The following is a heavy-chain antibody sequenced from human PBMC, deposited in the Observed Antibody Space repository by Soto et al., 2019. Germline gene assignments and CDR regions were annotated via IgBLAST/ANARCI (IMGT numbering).Heavy chain of an antibody. CDR2: MNSNSGKT. V-gene: IGHV1-18*01. D-gene: IGHD4-17*01. CDR3: VRDRLTVTGTKCFDY. J-gene: IGHJ4*02. CDR1: GYSYTTFG. Sequence: QVQLVQSGAEVKKPGASVKVSCKPSGYSYTTFGISWVRHAPGQGLEWMGWMNSNSGKTDYAQKFQGRDTMTTDTFTRTAYMDLRSLTSDDTAVYFCVRDRLTVTGTKCFDYWGQGTLVTVSS.